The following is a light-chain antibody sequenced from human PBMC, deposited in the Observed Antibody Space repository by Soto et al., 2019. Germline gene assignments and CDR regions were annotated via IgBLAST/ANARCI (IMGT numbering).Light chain of an antibody. CDR3: LQDINYPWT. J-gene: IGKJ1*01. CDR1: QGIGNA. V-gene: IGKV1-6*01. CDR2: GAS. Sequence: AIQMTQSPSSLSASGGDRVTISCRASQGIGNALGWYQQKPGKPPKVLIYGASNLQSGVTPRFSGSGSGTDFTIAISSLQTEDSETYYCLQDINYPWTFGQGTKVDIK.